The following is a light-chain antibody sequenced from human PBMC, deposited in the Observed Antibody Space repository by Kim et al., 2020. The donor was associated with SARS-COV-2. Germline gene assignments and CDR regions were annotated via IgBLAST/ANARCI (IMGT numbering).Light chain of an antibody. CDR2: AKN. Sequence: SSELTQDPAVSVALGQTVRITCQGDSLRGSYATWYQQKPGQAPILVIYAKNDRPSGIPDRFSGSSSGNTASLTITGARADDEADYYCVSRDSSGDQEGFG. V-gene: IGLV3-19*01. CDR1: SLRGSY. CDR3: VSRDSSGDQEG. J-gene: IGLJ2*01.